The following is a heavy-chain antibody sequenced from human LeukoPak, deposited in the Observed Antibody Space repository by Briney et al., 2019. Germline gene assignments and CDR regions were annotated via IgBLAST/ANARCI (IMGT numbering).Heavy chain of an antibody. V-gene: IGHV4-34*01. CDR3: ARGNIVVVVAQGDYYYYMDV. Sequence: PSETLSLTCAVYGGSFSGYYWSWIRQTPGKGLEWIGGINHSGSTNYNPSLKSRVTIAVDTTKNQFSLKLSSVTAADTTVYYCARGNIVVVVAQGDYYYYMDVWGKGTTVTVSS. CDR2: INHSGST. D-gene: IGHD2-15*01. J-gene: IGHJ6*03. CDR1: GGSFSGYY.